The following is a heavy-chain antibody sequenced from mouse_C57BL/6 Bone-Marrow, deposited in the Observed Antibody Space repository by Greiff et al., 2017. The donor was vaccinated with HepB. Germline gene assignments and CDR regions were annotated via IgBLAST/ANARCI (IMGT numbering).Heavy chain of an antibody. CDR1: GFTFSDYG. CDR2: ISNLAYSI. V-gene: IGHV5-15*01. CDR3: ARKGRRDYAMDY. Sequence: EVKLVESGGGLVQPGGSLKLSYAASGFTFSDYGMAWVRQAPRKGPEWVAFISNLAYSIYYADTVTGRFTISRENAKNTLYLEMSSLRSEDTAMYYCARKGRRDYAMDYWGQGTSVTVSS. J-gene: IGHJ4*01.